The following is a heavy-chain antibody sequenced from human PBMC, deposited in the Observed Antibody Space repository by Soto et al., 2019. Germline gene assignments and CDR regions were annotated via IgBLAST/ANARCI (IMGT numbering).Heavy chain of an antibody. CDR1: XGSXXXXXXX. D-gene: IGHD1-26*01. CDR2: IYYSGST. V-gene: IGHV4-30-4*01. J-gene: IGHJ4*02. Sequence: QVQLQESGPGLVKPSQTLSLTCTVSXGSXXXXXXXXSWXRQPXGKGLEWIGYIYYSGSTYYNPSLKXXXXXXXXXXXXXXXXXXXXXXXXXXXXYXXXXXXXGSYYDYWGQGTLVTVSS. CDR3: XXXXXGSYYDY.